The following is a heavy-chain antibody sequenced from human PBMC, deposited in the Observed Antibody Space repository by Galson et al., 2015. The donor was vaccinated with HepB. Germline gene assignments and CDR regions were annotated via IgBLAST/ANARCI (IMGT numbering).Heavy chain of an antibody. J-gene: IGHJ4*02. V-gene: IGHV4-30-2*04. CDR3: ARGGGSSDSRFDY. D-gene: IGHD6-19*01. Sequence: IGYIYYSGSTYYNPSLKSRVTISVDTSKNRFFLKLSSVTAADTAVYYCARGGGSSDSRFDYWGQGSLVTVSS. CDR2: IYYSGST.